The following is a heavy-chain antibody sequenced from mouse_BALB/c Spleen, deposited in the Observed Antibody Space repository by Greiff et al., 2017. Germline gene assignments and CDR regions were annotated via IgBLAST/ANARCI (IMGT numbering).Heavy chain of an antibody. CDR3: TKLLGLYYFDY. CDR2: IYPGNSDT. Sequence: VQLQQSGTVLARPGASVKMSCKASGYTFTSYWMHWVKQRPGQGLEWIGAIYPGNSDTSYNQKFKGKAKLTAVTSTSTAYMELSSLTNEDSAVYYCTKLLGLYYFDYWGQGTTLTVSS. J-gene: IGHJ2*01. D-gene: IGHD4-1*01. V-gene: IGHV1-5*01. CDR1: GYTFTSYW.